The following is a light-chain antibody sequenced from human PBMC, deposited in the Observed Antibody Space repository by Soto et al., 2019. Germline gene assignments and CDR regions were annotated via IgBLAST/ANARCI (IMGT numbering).Light chain of an antibody. J-gene: IGKJ4*02. CDR3: QQSYSIPPLT. CDR1: QSISSS. CDR2: AAS. V-gene: IGKV1-39*01. Sequence: DIQMTQSPSSLSASVGDRVTITCRVSQSISSSLNWYQHKPGKAPILLTYAASSLQSGVPSRFSGSGAGTDFTLTISSLQPEDFSTYYCQQSYSIPPLTFGGGTKVDIK.